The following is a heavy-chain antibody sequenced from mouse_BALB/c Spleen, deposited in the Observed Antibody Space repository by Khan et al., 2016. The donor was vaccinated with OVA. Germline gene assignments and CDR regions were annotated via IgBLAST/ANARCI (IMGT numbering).Heavy chain of an antibody. J-gene: IGHJ2*01. CDR3: ARRGRRWDFDY. D-gene: IGHD1-1*02. CDR1: GYTFINYW. V-gene: IGHV1-7*01. CDR2: INPSTAYT. Sequence: QVQLQQSGAELAKPGASVKMSCKASGYTFINYWILWVKQRPGQGLEWIGYINPSTAYTEYNQNFKDKATLTADKSSRTAYMQLSSLTSEDSAVYYGARRGRRWDFDYWGQGTTLTVSS.